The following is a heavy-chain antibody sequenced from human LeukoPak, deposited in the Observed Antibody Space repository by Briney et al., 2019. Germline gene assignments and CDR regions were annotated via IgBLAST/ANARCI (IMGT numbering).Heavy chain of an antibody. CDR1: GGTFSSYA. CDR2: IIPILGIA. Sequence: SVKVSCKASGGTFSSYAISWVRQAPGQGLEWMGRIIPILGIANYAQKFQGRVTITADKSTSTAYMELSSLRSEDTAVYYCARGRGIVGATVFDYWGQGTLVTVSS. V-gene: IGHV1-69*04. J-gene: IGHJ4*02. D-gene: IGHD1-26*01. CDR3: ARGRGIVGATVFDY.